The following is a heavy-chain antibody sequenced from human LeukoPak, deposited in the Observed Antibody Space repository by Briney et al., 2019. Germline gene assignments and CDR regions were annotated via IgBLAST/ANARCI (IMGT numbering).Heavy chain of an antibody. CDR2: ISGSGGST. CDR1: GFTFSSYG. D-gene: IGHD1-20*01. J-gene: IGHJ6*03. V-gene: IGHV3-23*01. CDR3: AKGSPTDMDTNWDDPYIYYYYYYMDV. Sequence: GGSLRLSCAASGFTFSSYGMSWVRQAPGKGLEWVSAISGSGGSTYYADSVKGRFTVSRDNSKNTLYLQMNSLRAEDTAVYYCAKGSPTDMDTNWDDPYIYYYYYYMDVWGKGTTVTISS.